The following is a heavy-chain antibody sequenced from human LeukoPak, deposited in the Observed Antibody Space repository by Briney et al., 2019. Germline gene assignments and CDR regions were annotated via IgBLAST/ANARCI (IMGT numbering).Heavy chain of an antibody. D-gene: IGHD5/OR15-5a*01. CDR1: GYTFTAYY. CDR2: INPNSGGT. J-gene: IGHJ4*02. V-gene: IGHV1-2*02. Sequence: VASVKVSCKASGYTFTAYYIHWVRQAPGQGLEWMGWINPNSGGTNNAQKFQGRVTMTRDTSISTAYMELTRLTPDDTAVYYCAREKVSAIASWGQGTLVTVSS. CDR3: AREKVSAIAS.